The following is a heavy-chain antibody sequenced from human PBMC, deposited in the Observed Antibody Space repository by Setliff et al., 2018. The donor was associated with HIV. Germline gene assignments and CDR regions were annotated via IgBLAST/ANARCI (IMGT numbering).Heavy chain of an antibody. CDR1: GGSISGSNNH. J-gene: IGHJ4*02. V-gene: IGHV4-39*07. CDR2: IYYTGRT. D-gene: IGHD6-13*01. Sequence: SETLSLTCTVSGGSISGSNNHWGWIRQSPGKGLEWIGSIYYTGRTYYNPSLKSRVIISVDTSKKQFFLKLSSVTAADTAVYYCARGDSSSWIFDYWGQGTLVTVSS. CDR3: ARGDSSSWIFDY.